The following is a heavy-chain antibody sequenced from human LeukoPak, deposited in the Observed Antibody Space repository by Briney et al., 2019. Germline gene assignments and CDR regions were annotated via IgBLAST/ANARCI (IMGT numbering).Heavy chain of an antibody. D-gene: IGHD6-13*01. J-gene: IGHJ3*02. V-gene: IGHV3-30-3*01. CDR1: GFTFSSYA. CDR2: ISYDGSNE. Sequence: AGRSLRLSCAASGFTFSSYAMHWVRQAPGKGLGWVAVISYDGSNEYYADSVKGRFTISRDNSKNTLYLQMNSLRAEDTAVYYCARDIAAAGGEDAFDIWGQGTMVTVSS. CDR3: ARDIAAAGGEDAFDI.